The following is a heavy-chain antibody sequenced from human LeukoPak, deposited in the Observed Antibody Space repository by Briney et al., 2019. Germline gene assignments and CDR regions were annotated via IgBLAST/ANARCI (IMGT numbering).Heavy chain of an antibody. CDR2: ISSSSTYI. Sequence: GGSLRLSCAASGFTFSSYTMNWVRQAPGKGLEWVSSISSSSTYIYYADSVKGRFTISRDNSKNSLYLQMNSLKAEDTAVYYCARTQDYCSSTSCCSYYFDYWGQGTLVTVSS. CDR1: GFTFSSYT. J-gene: IGHJ4*02. D-gene: IGHD2-2*01. V-gene: IGHV3-21*01. CDR3: ARTQDYCSSTSCCSYYFDY.